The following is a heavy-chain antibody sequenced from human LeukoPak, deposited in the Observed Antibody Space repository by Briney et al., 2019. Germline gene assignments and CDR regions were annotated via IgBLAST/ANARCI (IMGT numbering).Heavy chain of an antibody. D-gene: IGHD2-2*01. CDR1: GYTFTSYA. CDR2: INAGNGNT. J-gene: IGHJ5*02. V-gene: IGHV1-3*01. Sequence: SVKVSCKASGYTFTSYAMHWVRQAPGQRLEWMGWINAGNGNTKYSQKFQGRVTITRDTSASTAYMELSSLRSGDTAVYYRARDWGDCSSTSCYNNWFDPWGQGTLVTVSS. CDR3: ARDWGDCSSTSCYNNWFDP.